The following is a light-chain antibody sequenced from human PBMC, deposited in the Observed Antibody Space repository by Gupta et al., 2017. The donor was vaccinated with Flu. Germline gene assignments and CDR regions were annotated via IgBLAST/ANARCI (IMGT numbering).Light chain of an antibody. CDR2: DAS. CDR1: QSVSSY. Sequence: EIVLTQSPATLSLSPGESATLSCRASQSVSSYLGWYQQKPGQAPRLLIYDASNRATGIPARFSGSGSGTDFTLTISSLEPEDFAVYYCQQRSNWPGTFGGGTKVEIK. CDR3: QQRSNWPGT. V-gene: IGKV3-11*01. J-gene: IGKJ4*01.